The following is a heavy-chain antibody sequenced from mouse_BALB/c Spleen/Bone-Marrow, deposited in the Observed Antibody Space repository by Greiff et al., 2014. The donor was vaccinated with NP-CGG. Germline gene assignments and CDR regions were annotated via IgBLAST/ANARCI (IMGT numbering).Heavy chain of an antibody. V-gene: IGHV5-12*02. CDR1: GFSFSDYY. CDR2: ISNGGGST. D-gene: IGHD1-1*01. Sequence: EVQVVESGGGLVQPGGSLKLSCATSGFSFSDYYMYWIRQTPEKRLEWVAYISNGGGSTYYPDTVKGRSTISRDNAKNTLYLQMSRLKSEDTAMYYCARLGDYSYFDYWGQGTTLTVSS. CDR3: ARLGDYSYFDY. J-gene: IGHJ2*01.